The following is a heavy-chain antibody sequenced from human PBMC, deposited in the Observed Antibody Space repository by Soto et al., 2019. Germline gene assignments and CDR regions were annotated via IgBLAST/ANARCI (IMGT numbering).Heavy chain of an antibody. J-gene: IGHJ6*02. Sequence: ASAKGSYKASGYTFTSYGISCVRKAPGQALEWMGWISAYNGNTNYAQKLQGRVTMTTDTSTSTAYMELRSLRSDDTAVYYCARDKGEGERYSSSWYAYYYYGMDVWGQGTTVTVSS. D-gene: IGHD6-13*01. CDR1: GYTFTSYG. CDR3: ARDKGEGERYSSSWYAYYYYGMDV. CDR2: ISAYNGNT. V-gene: IGHV1-18*01.